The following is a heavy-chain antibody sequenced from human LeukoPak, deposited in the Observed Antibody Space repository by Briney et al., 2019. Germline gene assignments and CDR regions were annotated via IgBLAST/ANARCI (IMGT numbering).Heavy chain of an antibody. D-gene: IGHD4-11*01. CDR3: ARDYYNDYEDTFDI. J-gene: IGHJ3*02. CDR1: GYSFASYG. Sequence: AASVKVSCKASGYSFASYGISWVRQAPGQGLKWMGWVSGYDGRTNYAQNLKGRVTVTAETSTGTVYMELRSLRSDDTAIYYCARDYYNDYEDTFDIWGQGTMVTVSS. V-gene: IGHV1-18*01. CDR2: VSGYDGRT.